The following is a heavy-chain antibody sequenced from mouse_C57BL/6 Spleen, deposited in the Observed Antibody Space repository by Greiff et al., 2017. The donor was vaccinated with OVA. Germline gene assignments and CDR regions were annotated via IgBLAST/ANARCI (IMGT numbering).Heavy chain of an antibody. J-gene: IGHJ4*01. V-gene: IGHV14-1*01. D-gene: IGHD2-1*01. CDR1: GFNIKDYY. CDR3: TTFGNYGYAMDY. CDR2: IDPEDGDT. Sequence: EVQLQQSGAELVRPGASVKLSCTASGFNIKDYYMHWVKQRPEQGLEWIGRIDPEDGDTEYAPKFQGKATMTADPSSNTAYLQLSSLTSEDTAVYYCTTFGNYGYAMDYWGQGTSVTVSS.